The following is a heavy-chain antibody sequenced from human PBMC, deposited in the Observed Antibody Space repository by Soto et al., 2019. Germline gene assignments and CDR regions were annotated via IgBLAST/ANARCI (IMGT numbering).Heavy chain of an antibody. D-gene: IGHD6-19*01. V-gene: IGHV3-15*07. J-gene: IGHJ6*02. CDR2: IKSKTDGGTT. CDR3: TTGVAGSGLIYYYYYGMDV. Sequence: GGSLRLSCAASGFTFSNAWMNWVRQAPGKGLEWVGRIKSKTDGGTTDYAAPVKGRFTISRDDSKNTLYLQMNSLKTEDTAVYYCTTGVAGSGLIYYYYYGMDVWGQGTTVTVSS. CDR1: GFTFSNAW.